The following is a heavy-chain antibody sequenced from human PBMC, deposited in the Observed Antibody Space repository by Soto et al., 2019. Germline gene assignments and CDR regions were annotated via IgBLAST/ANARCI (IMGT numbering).Heavy chain of an antibody. V-gene: IGHV3-11*01. CDR2: ISSSGSTI. J-gene: IGHJ4*02. D-gene: IGHD3-22*01. Sequence: GGSLRLSCAASGFTFSDYYMSWIRQAPGKGLEWVSYISSSGSTIYYADSVKGRFTISRDNAKNSLYLQMNSLRAEDTAVYYCARVHYDSSGYYRLPSGFDYWGQGTLVTVSS. CDR3: ARVHYDSSGYYRLPSGFDY. CDR1: GFTFSDYY.